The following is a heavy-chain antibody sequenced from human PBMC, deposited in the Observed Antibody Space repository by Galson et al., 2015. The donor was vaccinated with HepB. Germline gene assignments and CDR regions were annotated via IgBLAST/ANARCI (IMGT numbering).Heavy chain of an antibody. J-gene: IGHJ3*02. CDR1: GFTFSSYG. Sequence: SLRLSCAASGFTFSSYGMHWVRQAPGKGLEWVAVIWYDGSNKYYADPVKGRFTISRDNSKNTLYLQMNSLRAEDTAVYYCARDPSSGYYDAFDIWGQGTMVTVSS. D-gene: IGHD3-22*01. V-gene: IGHV3-33*08. CDR2: IWYDGSNK. CDR3: ARDPSSGYYDAFDI.